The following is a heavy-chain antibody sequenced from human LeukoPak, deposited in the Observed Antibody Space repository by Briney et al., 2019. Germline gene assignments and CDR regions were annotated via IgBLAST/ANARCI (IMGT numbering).Heavy chain of an antibody. D-gene: IGHD6-13*01. CDR1: GGTFSSYA. CDR3: ARDRKWGSSWQKYWYFDL. Sequence: ASVKVSCKASGGTFSSYAISWVRQAPGQGLEWMGGIIPIFGTANYAQKFQGRVTITTDESTSTAYMELSSLRSEDTAVYYWARDRKWGSSWQKYWYFDLWGRGTLVTVSS. CDR2: IIPIFGTA. V-gene: IGHV1-69*05. J-gene: IGHJ2*01.